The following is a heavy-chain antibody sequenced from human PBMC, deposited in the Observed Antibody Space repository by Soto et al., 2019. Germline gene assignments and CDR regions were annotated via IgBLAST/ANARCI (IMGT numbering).Heavy chain of an antibody. Sequence: QVQLVQSGAELKKPGASVKVSCKAAGYTFSNYDMNWVRQATGQGPEWIGWVNPNNGDTGYAQKFQGRGTLTTDISTTAAYMELTSLRSEDTAIYHCAKVSRKGSAIDFDYWGQGTLITVSS. CDR3: AKVSRKGSAIDFDY. V-gene: IGHV1-8*01. CDR2: VNPNNGDT. D-gene: IGHD3-10*01. CDR1: GYTFSNYD. J-gene: IGHJ4*02.